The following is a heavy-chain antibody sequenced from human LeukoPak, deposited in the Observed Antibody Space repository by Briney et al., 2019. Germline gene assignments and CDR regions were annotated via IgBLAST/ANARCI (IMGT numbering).Heavy chain of an antibody. CDR2: INQDGSVK. CDR1: GFAFSTYW. CDR3: TRDFVF. J-gene: IGHJ4*02. D-gene: IGHD3-3*01. V-gene: IGHV3-7*01. Sequence: GGSLRLSGAASGFAFSTYWMDWVRQAPRKGLEWVGNINQDGSVKHYVDSVRGRFTISRDNARNSVYLQMNALRVEDTAVYYCTRDFVFWGQGTLVTASS.